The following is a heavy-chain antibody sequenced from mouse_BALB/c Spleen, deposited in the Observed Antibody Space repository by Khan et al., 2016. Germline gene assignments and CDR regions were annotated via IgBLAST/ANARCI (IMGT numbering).Heavy chain of an antibody. D-gene: IGHD1-1*01. J-gene: IGHJ2*01. V-gene: IGHV1-87*01. Sequence: QVQLQQSGAELARPGASVKLSCKASGYTCTSYWMQWVKQRPGQGLEWIGAIYPGDGDTRYTQKFKGKATLTADKSSSTAYKQLSSLASEDSAVYYCASYYGSSYDYFDYWGQGTTLTVSS. CDR2: IYPGDGDT. CDR3: ASYYGSSYDYFDY. CDR1: GYTCTSYW.